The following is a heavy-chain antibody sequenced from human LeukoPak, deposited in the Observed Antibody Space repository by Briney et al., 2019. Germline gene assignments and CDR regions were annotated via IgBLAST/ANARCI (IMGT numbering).Heavy chain of an antibody. CDR2: ISYDGSNK. CDR3: AKDALGGAFDI. Sequence: GGSLRLSCAASGFTFSSYGMHWVRQAPGKGLEWVAVISYDGSNKYYADSVKGRFTISRDNSKNTLYLQMNSLRAEDTAVYYCAKDALGGAFDIWGQGTMVTVSS. D-gene: IGHD4-23*01. V-gene: IGHV3-30*18. CDR1: GFTFSSYG. J-gene: IGHJ3*02.